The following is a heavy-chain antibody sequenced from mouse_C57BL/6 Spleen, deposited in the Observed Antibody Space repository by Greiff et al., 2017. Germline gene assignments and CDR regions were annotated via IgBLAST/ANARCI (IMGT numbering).Heavy chain of an antibody. V-gene: IGHV14-1*01. J-gene: IGHJ3*01. Sequence: VQLKQSGAELVRPGASVKLSCTASGFNIKDYYMHWVKQRPEQGLEWIGRIDPEDGDTAYAPKFPGKATMTADTASNPAYLQLSSLTSEDTAVYYCTQVITTVVARPWFAYWGQGTLVTVSA. CDR1: GFNIKDYY. CDR3: TQVITTVVARPWFAY. D-gene: IGHD1-1*01. CDR2: IDPEDGDT.